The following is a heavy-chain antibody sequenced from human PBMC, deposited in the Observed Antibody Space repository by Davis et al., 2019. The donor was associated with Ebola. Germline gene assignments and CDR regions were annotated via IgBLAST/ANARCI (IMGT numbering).Heavy chain of an antibody. CDR3: ATGDYDFWSGYHTNYYYYYGMDV. V-gene: IGHV1-18*04. CDR2: INPHNGNT. J-gene: IGHJ6*04. CDR1: GYTFTNYG. D-gene: IGHD3-3*01. Sequence: AASVKVSCKASGYTFTNYGITWVRQAPGQGLEWMGWINPHNGNTNYAQNVQGRVIMTTDTATTTAYMEVGGLRSDDTAVYYCATGDYDFWSGYHTNYYYYYGMDVWGKGTTVTVSS.